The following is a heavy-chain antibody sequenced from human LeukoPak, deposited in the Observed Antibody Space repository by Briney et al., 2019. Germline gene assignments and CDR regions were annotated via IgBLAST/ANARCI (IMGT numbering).Heavy chain of an antibody. J-gene: IGHJ4*02. V-gene: IGHV1-69*04. Sequence: SVKVSCKASGGTFSSYTISWVRQAPGQGLEWMGRIIPILGIANYAQKFQGRVTITADKSKSTAYMELSSLRSEDTAVYYCAREGGRKAVAGTRSPYHWGQGTLVTVSS. CDR2: IIPILGIA. CDR1: GGTFSSYT. CDR3: AREGGRKAVAGTRSPYH. D-gene: IGHD6-19*01.